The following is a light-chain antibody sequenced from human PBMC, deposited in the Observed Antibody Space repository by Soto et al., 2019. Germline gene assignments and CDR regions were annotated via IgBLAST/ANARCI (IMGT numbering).Light chain of an antibody. Sequence: QSALTQPASVSGSPGQSITISCTGSSNDIGAYKYVSWYQQYPGKAPKLIIFEVSNRPSGVSNRFSGSKSGNTASLTIAGLQDEDEADYHCSSYTTGSTIYVFGGGTKVTVL. CDR3: SSYTTGSTIYV. CDR2: EVS. CDR1: SNDIGAYKY. J-gene: IGLJ1*01. V-gene: IGLV2-14*01.